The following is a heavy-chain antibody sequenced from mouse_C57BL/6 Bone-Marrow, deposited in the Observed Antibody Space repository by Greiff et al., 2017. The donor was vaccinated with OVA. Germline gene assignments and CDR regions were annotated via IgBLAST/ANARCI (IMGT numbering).Heavy chain of an antibody. D-gene: IGHD1-1*01. CDR2: IDPETGGT. Sequence: VQLVESGAELVRPGASVTLSCKASGYTFTDYEMHWVKQTPVHGLEWIGAIDPETGGTAYNQKFKGKAILTADKSSSTAYMELRSLTSEDSAVYYCTRTGSTYYFDYWGQGTTLTVSS. CDR3: TRTGSTYYFDY. V-gene: IGHV1-15*01. CDR1: GYTFTDYE. J-gene: IGHJ2*01.